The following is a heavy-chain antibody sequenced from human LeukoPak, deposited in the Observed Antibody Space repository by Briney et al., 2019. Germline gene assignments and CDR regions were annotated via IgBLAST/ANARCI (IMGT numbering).Heavy chain of an antibody. CDR1: GFTFSSYG. D-gene: IGHD2-21*01. J-gene: IGHJ4*02. CDR2: ISYDGSNK. V-gene: IGHV3-30*18. Sequence: GGSLRLSCAASGFTFSSYGMHWVRQAPGKGLEWVAVISYDGSNKYYADSVKGRFTISRDNSKNTPYLQMNSLRAEDTAVYYCAKDFRIGYSAHFDYWGQGALVTVSS. CDR3: AKDFRIGYSAHFDY.